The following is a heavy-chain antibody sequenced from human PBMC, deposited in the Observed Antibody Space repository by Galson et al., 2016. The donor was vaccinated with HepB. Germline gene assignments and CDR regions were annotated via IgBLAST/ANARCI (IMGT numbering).Heavy chain of an antibody. CDR1: GGSFSGYF. CDR2: VNHNERV. CDR3: ARGGFYYFSGMDV. J-gene: IGHJ6*02. V-gene: IGHV4-34*01. Sequence: SETLSLTCAVSGGSFSGYFWGWIRQAPGKGLEYIGEVNHNERVKYSPSLKSRVTISLDTSQNLLSLELSSVTAADTAVYYCARGGFYYFSGMDVWGQGTTVTVSS. D-gene: IGHD3-22*01.